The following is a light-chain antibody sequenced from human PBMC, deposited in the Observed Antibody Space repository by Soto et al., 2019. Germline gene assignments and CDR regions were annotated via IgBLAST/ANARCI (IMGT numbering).Light chain of an antibody. Sequence: DIQTTQSPSTLSASVGDRVTITCRASQSISSWLAWYQQKPGKVPKLLIYKASTLESGVPSRFSGSGSGTEFTLTISSLQPDDFATYYCQQYKGTFGQGTKVDIK. J-gene: IGKJ1*01. CDR3: QQYKGT. CDR1: QSISSW. CDR2: KAS. V-gene: IGKV1-5*03.